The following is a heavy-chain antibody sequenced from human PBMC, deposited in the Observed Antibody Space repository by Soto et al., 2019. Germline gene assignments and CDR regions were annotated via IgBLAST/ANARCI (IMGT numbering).Heavy chain of an antibody. V-gene: IGHV6-1*01. D-gene: IGHD6-19*01. CDR2: TYYRSKWYN. J-gene: IGHJ6*02. Sequence: SQTLSLTCDISGDSVSSNSAAWNWVRQSPSRGLEWLGRTYYRSKWYNDYAVSVKSRITINPDTSKNQFSLQLNPVTPEDTAVNYCARAPIAVAGTEGMDVWGQGTTVTVSS. CDR1: GDSVSSNSAA. CDR3: ARAPIAVAGTEGMDV.